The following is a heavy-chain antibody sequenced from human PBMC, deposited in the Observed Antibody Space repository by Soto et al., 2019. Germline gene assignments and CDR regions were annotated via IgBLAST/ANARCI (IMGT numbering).Heavy chain of an antibody. CDR2: IYWDDDK. CDR1: GFSLSTSGVG. Sequence: QITLKESGPTLVKPTQTLTLTCTFSGFSLSTSGVGVGWIRQPPGKALEWLALIYWDDDKRYSPSLKSRLTITKDTSKNQVVLTMTNMDPVDTATYYCAHTPNYDDSSGYLDYWGQGTLVTVSS. CDR3: AHTPNYDDSSGYLDY. J-gene: IGHJ4*02. D-gene: IGHD3-22*01. V-gene: IGHV2-5*02.